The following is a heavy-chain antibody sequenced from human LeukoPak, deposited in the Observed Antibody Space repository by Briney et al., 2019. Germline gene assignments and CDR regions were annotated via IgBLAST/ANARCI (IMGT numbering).Heavy chain of an antibody. CDR1: GGSISSGSYY. V-gene: IGHV4-61*01. D-gene: IGHD3-10*01. CDR3: ASSYYHGSGSYYGLVYFDY. CDR2: IYYSGST. Sequence: PSQTLSLTCTVSGGSISSGSYYWSWIRQPPGKGLEWIGYIYYSGSTNYNPSLKSRVTISVDTSKNQFSLKLSSVTAADTAVYYCASSYYHGSGSYYGLVYFDYWGQGTLVTVSS. J-gene: IGHJ4*02.